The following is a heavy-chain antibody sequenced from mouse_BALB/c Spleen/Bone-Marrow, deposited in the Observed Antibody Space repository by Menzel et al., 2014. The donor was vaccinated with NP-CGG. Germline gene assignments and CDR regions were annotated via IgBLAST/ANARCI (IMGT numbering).Heavy chain of an antibody. CDR2: ISNGGSTT. CDR3: ARDGYDVGGALDY. D-gene: IGHD2-2*01. CDR1: GFTLSYYT. V-gene: IGHV5-12-2*01. J-gene: IGHJ4*01. Sequence: EVKLVESGGGLVQPGGSLKLSCAASGFTLSYYTMSWVRQTPEKRLEWVAYISNGGSTTYHPDTVKGRFTISRDNAKNTLYLQTSSLKSEDTAMYYCARDGYDVGGALDYWGQGTSVTVSS.